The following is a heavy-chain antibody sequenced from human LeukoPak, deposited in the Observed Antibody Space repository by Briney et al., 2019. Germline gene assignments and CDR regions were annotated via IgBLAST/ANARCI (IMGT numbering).Heavy chain of an antibody. CDR1: GGSISSYY. V-gene: IGHV4-59*01. CDR3: ARVGYNWSTNDAFDI. D-gene: IGHD1-20*01. CDR2: IYYSGST. J-gene: IGHJ3*02. Sequence: SETLSLTCTVSGGSISSYYWSWIRQPPGKGLEWIGYIYYSGSTNYNPSLKSRVTISVDTSKNQFSLKLSSVTAADTAVYYCARVGYNWSTNDAFDIWGQGTMVTVSS.